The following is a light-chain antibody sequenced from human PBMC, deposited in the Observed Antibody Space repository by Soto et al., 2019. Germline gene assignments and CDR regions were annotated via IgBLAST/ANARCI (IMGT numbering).Light chain of an antibody. V-gene: IGKV1-12*02. Sequence: DFQMTQSPSPLSAAVGDRVTITCRASQDISTWLAWYQQKPGKAPKLLIYAASSLQSAVPSRFSGSGSGTDFTLTISSLQPEDSATYYCRQANTFPFSFGPGTKVDIK. CDR1: QDISTW. CDR2: AAS. CDR3: RQANTFPFS. J-gene: IGKJ3*01.